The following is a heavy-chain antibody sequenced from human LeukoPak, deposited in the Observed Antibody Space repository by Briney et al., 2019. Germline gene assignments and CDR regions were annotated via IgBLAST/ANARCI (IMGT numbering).Heavy chain of an antibody. CDR3: ARPPSSSFYDY. V-gene: IGHV3-11*04. Sequence: GGSLRLSCGASGFTVSTNYMSWVRQAPGKGLEWVSYISSSGSTIYYADSVKGRFTISRDNAKNSLYLQMNSLRAEDTAVYYCARPPSSSFYDYWGQGTLVTVSS. D-gene: IGHD6-6*01. CDR2: ISSSGSTI. CDR1: GFTVSTNY. J-gene: IGHJ4*02.